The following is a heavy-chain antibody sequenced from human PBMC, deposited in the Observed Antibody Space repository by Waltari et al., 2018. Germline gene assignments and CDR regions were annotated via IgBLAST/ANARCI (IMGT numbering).Heavy chain of an antibody. CDR3: AKPYLRNSGAFDI. V-gene: IGHV1-46*01. CDR2: IDPSGGVT. Sequence: QVQLAQSGAEVKKPGASLMVSCKTSGYTFSKYHILLVRQAPGKGLEWMGRIDPSGGVTRYAKQFQGRVTLTRDTSTSTVYMELNSLRSEDTAVYYWAKPYLRNSGAFDIWGQGTMVTVSS. J-gene: IGHJ3*02. CDR1: GYTFSKYH. D-gene: IGHD2-15*01.